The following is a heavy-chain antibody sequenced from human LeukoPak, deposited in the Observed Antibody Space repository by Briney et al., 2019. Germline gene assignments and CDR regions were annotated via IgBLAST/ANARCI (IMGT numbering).Heavy chain of an antibody. J-gene: IGHJ6*02. CDR1: GFTFSDYD. CDR2: ISGSGGNT. D-gene: IGHD3-22*01. V-gene: IGHV3-23*01. CDR3: AKGLAYYLDSSGVYGMDA. Sequence: PGGSLRLSCAASGFTFSDYDMHWVRQAPGKGLEWVSVISGSGGNTYYADSVKGRFTISRDNSKNTLYLQMKSLRAEDTAHYHCAKGLAYYLDSSGVYGMDAWGQGTTVTVSS.